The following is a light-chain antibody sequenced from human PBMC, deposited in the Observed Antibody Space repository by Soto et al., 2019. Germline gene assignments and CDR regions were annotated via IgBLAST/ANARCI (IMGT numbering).Light chain of an antibody. CDR3: ISYTGSSTSYV. V-gene: IGLV2-14*02. J-gene: IGLJ1*01. Sequence: QSVLTQPASVSGSPGQSITLSCTGTTNDVGTYNLVSWYQQHPGKAPKLIIYEGFKRPSGVSNRFSGSKSGNTASLTISGLQAEDEADYYCISYTGSSTSYVFGSGTKVTVL. CDR2: EGF. CDR1: TNDVGTYNL.